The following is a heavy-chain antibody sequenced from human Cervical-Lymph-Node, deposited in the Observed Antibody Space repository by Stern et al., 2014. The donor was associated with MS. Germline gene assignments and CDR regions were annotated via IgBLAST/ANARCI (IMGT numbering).Heavy chain of an antibody. V-gene: IGHV4-31*03. CDR3: ARDGRAMVRGVENWFDP. Sequence: QLQLQESGPGLVKPSQTLSLTCTVSGGSISSGGYYWSWIRQHPGKGLEWIGYIYYSGSTYYNPSLKSRVTISVDTSKNQFSLKLSSVTAADTAVYYCARDGRAMVRGVENWFDPWGQGTLVTVSS. D-gene: IGHD3-10*01. J-gene: IGHJ5*02. CDR1: GGSISSGGYY. CDR2: IYYSGST.